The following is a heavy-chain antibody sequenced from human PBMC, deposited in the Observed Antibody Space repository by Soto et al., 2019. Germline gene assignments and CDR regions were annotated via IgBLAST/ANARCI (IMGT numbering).Heavy chain of an antibody. Sequence: GEALKISCQGSGYSFSNSWIGWVRHMPGKGLEWMGIIYPSDSDTRYSPSFQGQVTISVDKSISTDYLQWSSLKASDTAMYYCARLILLFCSYCIFYRRNSHDAIVIWGPGTMVTV. CDR3: ARLILLFCSYCIFYRRNSHDAIVI. CDR1: GYSFSNSW. D-gene: IGHD2-15*01. J-gene: IGHJ3*02. CDR2: IYPSDSDT. V-gene: IGHV5-51*01.